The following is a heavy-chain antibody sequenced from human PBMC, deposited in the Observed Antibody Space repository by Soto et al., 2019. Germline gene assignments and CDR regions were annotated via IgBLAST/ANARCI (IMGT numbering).Heavy chain of an antibody. CDR3: AKPSGGNSGATYCYYCMDV. Sequence: GGSLRLSCAASGFTFSSYAMSWVRQGPGKGLEWVSAISGSGGSRYYADSVKGRFTISRDNSKNTLYLQMNSLRAEDTAVYYCAKPSGGNSGATYCYYCMDVWGQGTTVTVSS. J-gene: IGHJ6*02. V-gene: IGHV3-23*01. D-gene: IGHD4-4*01. CDR1: GFTFSSYA. CDR2: ISGSGGSR.